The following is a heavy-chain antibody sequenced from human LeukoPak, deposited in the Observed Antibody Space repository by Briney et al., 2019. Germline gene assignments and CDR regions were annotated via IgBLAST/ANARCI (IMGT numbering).Heavy chain of an antibody. Sequence: SETLSLTCTVSGGSISSSSYYWGWIRQPPGKGLEWIGSIYYSGSTYYNPSLKSRVTISVDTSKNQFSLKLSSVTAADTAVYYCARPLYGDYGDHDAFDIWGQGTMVTVSS. CDR1: GGSISSSSYY. CDR2: IYYSGST. CDR3: ARPLYGDYGDHDAFDI. D-gene: IGHD4-17*01. V-gene: IGHV4-39*01. J-gene: IGHJ3*02.